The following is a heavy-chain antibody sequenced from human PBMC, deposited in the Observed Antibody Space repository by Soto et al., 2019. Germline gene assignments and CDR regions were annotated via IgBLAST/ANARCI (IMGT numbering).Heavy chain of an antibody. CDR1: GCTFSSYS. Sequence: LRLSCVASGCTFSSYSMNCVRQAPGQGREWVSDISSSSNVIYYADSVKGRFTISRDNAKNSLYLQMNSLRDEATAVHYCAPTLAASGYEFYWPQPTLVIV. CDR3: APTLAASGYEFY. CDR2: ISSSSNVI. J-gene: IGHJ1*01. V-gene: IGHV3-48*02. D-gene: IGHD5-12*01.